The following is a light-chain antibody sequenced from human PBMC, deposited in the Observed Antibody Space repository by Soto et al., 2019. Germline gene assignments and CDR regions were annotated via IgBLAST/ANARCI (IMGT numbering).Light chain of an antibody. CDR1: KSVSSY. J-gene: IGKJ5*01. V-gene: IGKV3-15*01. CDR3: QQYNKWPPIT. Sequence: EIVLTQSPGTLALSPGERATLSRRASKSVSSYLAWYQQKSGQAPRLLIFGASTRATGIPARFSGSGSGTEFTLTISSLQSEDFAVYYCQQYNKWPPITFGQGTRLEIK. CDR2: GAS.